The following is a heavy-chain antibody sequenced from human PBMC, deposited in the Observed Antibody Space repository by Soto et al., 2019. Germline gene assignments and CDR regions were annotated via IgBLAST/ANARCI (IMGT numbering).Heavy chain of an antibody. D-gene: IGHD1-1*01. V-gene: IGHV3-11*01. Sequence: GGSLRLSCVASGFTFSEYYLSWIRQSPGRRLEWLSYIVGGDDHRYYAESVNVRFTISRYNSNIIVFLQMTSRSAEDTARYYCAKNRQSHNSVWDPYDFWGQGTVVTVSS. J-gene: IGHJ3*01. CDR2: IVGGDDHR. CDR1: GFTFSEYY. CDR3: AKNRQSHNSVWDPYDF.